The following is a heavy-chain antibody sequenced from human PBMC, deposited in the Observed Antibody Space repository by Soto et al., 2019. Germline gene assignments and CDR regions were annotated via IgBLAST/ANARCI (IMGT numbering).Heavy chain of an antibody. J-gene: IGHJ6*02. D-gene: IGHD3-10*01. CDR3: ARDLRFRGFYGMDV. CDR2: IYYSGST. V-gene: IGHV4-30-4*01. CDR1: GGSISSGDYY. Sequence: SETLSLTCTVSGGSISSGDYYWSWIRQPPGKGLEWIGYIYYSGSTYYNPSLKSRVTISVDTSKNQFSLKLSSVTAADTAVYYCARDLRFRGFYGMDVWGQGTTVT.